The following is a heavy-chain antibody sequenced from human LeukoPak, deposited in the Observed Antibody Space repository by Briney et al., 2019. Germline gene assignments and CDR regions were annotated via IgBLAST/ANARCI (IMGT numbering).Heavy chain of an antibody. V-gene: IGHV3-48*01. D-gene: IGHD3-22*01. CDR3: ARGRHYYDSSVNRGADY. CDR1: GFSFYTYS. CDR2: ISSSTTTM. Sequence: GGSLRLSCAASGFSFYTYSMDWDRQAPGKGLEWVSYISSSTTTMLYADSVKGRFTISRDNSKNSLYLQMDSLRAEDTVVYYCARGRHYYDSSVNRGADYWGQGTLVTVSS. J-gene: IGHJ4*02.